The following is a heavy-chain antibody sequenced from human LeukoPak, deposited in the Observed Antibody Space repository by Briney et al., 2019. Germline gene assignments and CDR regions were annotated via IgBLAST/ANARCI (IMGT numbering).Heavy chain of an antibody. CDR1: GGSISSYY. CDR2: IYTSRST. J-gene: IGHJ4*02. D-gene: IGHD6-6*01. V-gene: IGHV4-4*09. CDR3: ARQGSSSSGMSDYFDY. Sequence: SETLSLTCTVSGGSISSYYWSWIRQPPGKGLEWIGYIYTSRSTNYNPSLKSRVTISVDTSKNQFSLKLSSVTAADTAVYYCARQGSSSSGMSDYFDYWGQGTLVTVSS.